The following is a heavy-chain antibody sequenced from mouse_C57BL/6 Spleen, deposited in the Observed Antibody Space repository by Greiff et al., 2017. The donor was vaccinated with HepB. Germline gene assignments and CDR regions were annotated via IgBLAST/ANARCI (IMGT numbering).Heavy chain of an antibody. Sequence: QVQLQQPGAELVRPGSSVKLSCKASGYTFTSYWMDWVKQRPGQGLEWIGNIYPSDSETHYNQKFKDKATFTVDKSSSTAYMQLSSLTSEDSAVYYCAGGVYYAMDYWGQGTSVTVSS. V-gene: IGHV1-61*01. J-gene: IGHJ4*01. CDR2: IYPSDSET. CDR3: AGGVYYAMDY. CDR1: GYTFTSYW.